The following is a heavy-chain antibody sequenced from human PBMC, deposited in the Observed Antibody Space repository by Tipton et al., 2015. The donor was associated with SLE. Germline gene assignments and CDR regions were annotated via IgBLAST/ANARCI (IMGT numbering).Heavy chain of an antibody. Sequence: RSLRLSCAASGFTFSSYGMHWVRQAPGKGLEWVAVIWYDGSNKYYADSVKGRFTISRDNSKNTLYLQMNSLRAEDTAVYYCASSSSPRDAFDIWGQGTMVTVSS. CDR1: GFTFSSYG. CDR2: IWYDGSNK. CDR3: ASSSSPRDAFDI. J-gene: IGHJ3*02. D-gene: IGHD6-6*01. V-gene: IGHV3-33*01.